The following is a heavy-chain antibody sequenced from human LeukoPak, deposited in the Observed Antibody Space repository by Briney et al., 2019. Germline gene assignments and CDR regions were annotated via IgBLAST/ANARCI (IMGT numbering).Heavy chain of an antibody. CDR2: IYHSGST. J-gene: IGHJ3*02. D-gene: IGHD2-2*01. V-gene: IGHV4-30-2*01. Sequence: SETLSLTCTVSGGSLSSGGYYWSWIGQPPGKGLEWIGYIYHSGSTYYNPSLKSRVTISVDRSKNQFSLKLSSVTAADTAVYYCARDFAMLRAFDIWGQGTMVTVSS. CDR1: GGSLSSGGYY. CDR3: ARDFAMLRAFDI.